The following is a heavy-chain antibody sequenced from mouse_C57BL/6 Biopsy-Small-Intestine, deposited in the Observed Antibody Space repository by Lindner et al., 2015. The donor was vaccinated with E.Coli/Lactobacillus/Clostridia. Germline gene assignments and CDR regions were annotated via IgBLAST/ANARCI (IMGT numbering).Heavy chain of an antibody. D-gene: IGHD1-1*01. CDR1: GYTFTIYD. Sequence: VQLQESGPELVKPGASVKLSCKASGYTFTIYDINWVKQRPGQGLEWIGWIYPRGGSTKYNEEFKGKATLTVDTSSSTAYMELHSLTSEDSAVYFCARGTTVVGPDYWGQGTTLTVSS. V-gene: IGHV1-85*01. CDR3: ARGTTVVGPDY. J-gene: IGHJ2*01. CDR2: IYPRGGST.